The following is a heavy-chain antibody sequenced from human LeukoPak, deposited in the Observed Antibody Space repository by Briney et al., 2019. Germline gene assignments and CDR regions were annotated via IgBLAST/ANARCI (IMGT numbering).Heavy chain of an antibody. CDR3: ARDLYSSSWYGAFDI. CDR2: ISAYNGNT. J-gene: IGHJ3*02. V-gene: IGHV1-18*01. D-gene: IGHD6-13*01. Sequence: GASVKGSCKASGYTFTSYGISWVRQAPGQGLEWMGWISAYNGNTNYAQKLQGRVTMTTDTSTSTAYMELRSLRSDDTAVYYCARDLYSSSWYGAFDIWGQGTMVTVSS. CDR1: GYTFTSYG.